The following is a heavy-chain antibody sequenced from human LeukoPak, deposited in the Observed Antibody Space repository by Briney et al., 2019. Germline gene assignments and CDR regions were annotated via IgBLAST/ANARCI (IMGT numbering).Heavy chain of an antibody. J-gene: IGHJ5*02. Sequence: ASQTLSLTCTVSGGSISSGDYYWSWIRQPPGKGLEWIGYIYYSGSTYYNPSLKSRVTISVDTSKNQFSLKLSSVPAADTAVYYCARDRQHYYDSSGYSGNWFDPWGQGTLVTVSS. CDR2: IYYSGST. D-gene: IGHD3-22*01. V-gene: IGHV4-30-4*08. CDR1: GGSISSGDYY. CDR3: ARDRQHYYDSSGYSGNWFDP.